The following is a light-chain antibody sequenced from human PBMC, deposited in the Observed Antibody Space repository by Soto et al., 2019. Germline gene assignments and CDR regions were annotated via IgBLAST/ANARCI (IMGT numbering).Light chain of an antibody. CDR3: QSYDSSLSGYV. CDR1: SSNIGAGYE. CDR2: ENN. Sequence: QSVLTQPPSVSDAPGQRVTISCTGSSSNIGAGYEAHWYQQVPGTAPKLLIYENNNRPSGVPDRFSGSKSGTSASLAITGLQAEDEAEYYCQSYDSSLSGYVFGTGNKLTVL. J-gene: IGLJ1*01. V-gene: IGLV1-40*01.